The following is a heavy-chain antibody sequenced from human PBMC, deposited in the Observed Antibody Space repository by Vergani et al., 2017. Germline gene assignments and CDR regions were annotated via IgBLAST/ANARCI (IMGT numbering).Heavy chain of an antibody. D-gene: IGHD2-15*01. CDR2: IIPIFGTA. CDR1: GGTFSSYA. Sequence: QVQLVQSGAEVKKPGSSVQVSCKASGGTFSSYAISWVRQAPGQGLEWMGRIIPIFGTANYAQKFPGRVTITADESTSTAYMELSSLRAEETAVYYCASDEVQGYCSGGRCKGWFDPWGQGTLVTVSS. V-gene: IGHV1-69*18. CDR3: ASDEVQGYCSGGRCKGWFDP. J-gene: IGHJ5*02.